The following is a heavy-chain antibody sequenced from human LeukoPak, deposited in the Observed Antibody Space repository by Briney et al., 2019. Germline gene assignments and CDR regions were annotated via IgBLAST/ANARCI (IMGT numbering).Heavy chain of an antibody. J-gene: IGHJ4*02. CDR2: IIPIFGTA. CDR3: ARQYCSSTSCHRQGFFDY. D-gene: IGHD2-2*01. Sequence: ASVKVSCKASGGTFSSYAISWVRQAPGQGLEWMGGIIPIFGTANYAQKFQGRVTITADESTSTAYMELSSLRSEDTAVYYCARQYCSSTSCHRQGFFDYWGQGTLVTVSS. V-gene: IGHV1-69*13. CDR1: GGTFSSYA.